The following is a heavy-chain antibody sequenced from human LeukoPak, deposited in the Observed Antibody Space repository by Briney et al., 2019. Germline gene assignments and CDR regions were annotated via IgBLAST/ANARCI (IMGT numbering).Heavy chain of an antibody. D-gene: IGHD3-3*01. J-gene: IGHJ4*02. V-gene: IGHV3-30-3*01. CDR2: ISFDGVNK. CDR3: ARETYGFLDY. Sequence: GGSLRLSCAATGFTFSSTAMYWVRQAPGKGLEWVAVISFDGVNKYYADSVKGRFTISRDNSKNTLYLQMNSLRAEDTAVYYCARETYGFLDYWGQGTLVTVSS. CDR1: GFTFSSTA.